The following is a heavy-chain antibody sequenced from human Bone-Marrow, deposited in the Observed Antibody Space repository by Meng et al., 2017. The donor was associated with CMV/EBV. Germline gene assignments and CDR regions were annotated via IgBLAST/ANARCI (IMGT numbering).Heavy chain of an antibody. J-gene: IGHJ4*02. CDR3: ARHADVVVPATLFDY. CDR2: IYYSGST. D-gene: IGHD2-2*01. V-gene: IGHV4-61*01. CDR1: GGSVSSGSYY. Sequence: SETLSLTCTVSGGSVSSGSYYWSWIRQPPGKGLEWIGYIYYSGSTNYNPSLKSRVTISVDTSKNQFSLKLSSVTAADTAVYYCARHADVVVPATLFDYWGQGTLVTVSS.